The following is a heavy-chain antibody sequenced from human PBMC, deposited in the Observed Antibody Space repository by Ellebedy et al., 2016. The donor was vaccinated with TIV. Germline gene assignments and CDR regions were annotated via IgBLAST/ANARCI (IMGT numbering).Heavy chain of an antibody. CDR3: AKKGIPATVAGGADPFDN. V-gene: IGHV3-64D*08. CDR2: IGTNGATK. CDR1: GFTFRTHA. Sequence: GGSLRLSXSASGFTFRTHAMHYVRQAPGKGLEYVATIGTNGATKHFADSVKGRFDISRDNSNSTLHLEMSNLRSEDTAVYFCAKKGIPATVAGGADPFDNWGQGTLVTVSS. J-gene: IGHJ4*02. D-gene: IGHD6-13*01.